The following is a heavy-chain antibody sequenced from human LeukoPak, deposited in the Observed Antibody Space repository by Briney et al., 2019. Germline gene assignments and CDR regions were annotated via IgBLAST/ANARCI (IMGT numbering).Heavy chain of an antibody. Sequence: SETLSLTCSVSGDSISSSAYYWGWIRQPPGKGLEWFGNIYSNGSTYYNPSLKSRVSISVDTSKNQFSLKLSSVTAADTAVYYCARGGTVDAFDIWGQGTMVTVSP. CDR1: GDSISSSAYY. CDR2: IYSNGST. CDR3: ARGGTVDAFDI. D-gene: IGHD2-15*01. J-gene: IGHJ3*02. V-gene: IGHV4-39*07.